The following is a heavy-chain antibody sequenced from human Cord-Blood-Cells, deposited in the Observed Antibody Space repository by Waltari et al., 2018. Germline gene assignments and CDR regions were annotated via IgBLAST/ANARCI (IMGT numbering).Heavy chain of an antibody. D-gene: IGHD6-13*01. CDR3: ASFGRWAAAGTGGWFDP. Sequence: QVQLQESGPGLVKPSETLSLTCTVSGGSISSYYWSWLRQPRGKGLEWIGYISYSGSTNYNPALKSRVTISVDTSKNQYSLKLSSVTAADTAVYYCASFGRWAAAGTGGWFDPWGQGTLVTVSS. V-gene: IGHV4-59*01. CDR2: ISYSGST. J-gene: IGHJ5*02. CDR1: GGSISSYY.